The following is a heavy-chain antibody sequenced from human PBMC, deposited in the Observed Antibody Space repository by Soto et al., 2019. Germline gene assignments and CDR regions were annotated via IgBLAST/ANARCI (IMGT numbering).Heavy chain of an antibody. D-gene: IGHD1-26*01. V-gene: IGHV1-24*01. CDR2: FDPEDGET. J-gene: IGHJ3*02. CDR3: ATLYSGSYYLAFDI. CDR1: GYTLTELS. Sequence: QIQLVQSGAEVKKPGASVKVSCKVSGYTLTELSMHWVRQAPGKGLEWMGGFDPEDGETIYAQKFQGRVTMTEDTSTDTAYMELRSLRSEDTAVYYCATLYSGSYYLAFDIWGQGTMVTVSS.